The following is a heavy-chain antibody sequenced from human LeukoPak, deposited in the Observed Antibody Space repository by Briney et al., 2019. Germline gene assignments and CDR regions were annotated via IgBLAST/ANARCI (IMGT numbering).Heavy chain of an antibody. D-gene: IGHD3-9*01. V-gene: IGHV4-4*02. CDR3: ARAPYFDWLSASDI. CDR2: IYHSGST. Sequence: PSETLSLTCAVSGGSISSSNWWSWVRQPPGKGLEWIGEIYHSGSTNYNPSLMGRVTISIDKSKNHFFFNLTSVTAADTAVYYCARAPYFDWLSASDIWGQGTMVTVSS. J-gene: IGHJ3*02. CDR1: GGSISSSNW.